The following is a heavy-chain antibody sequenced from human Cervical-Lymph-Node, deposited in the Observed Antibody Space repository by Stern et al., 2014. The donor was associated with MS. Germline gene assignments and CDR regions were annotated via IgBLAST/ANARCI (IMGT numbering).Heavy chain of an antibody. V-gene: IGHV4-61*01. CDR2: IYYSGST. Sequence: QVQLQESGPGLVKPSETLSLTCTVSGGSVSSGSYYWSWIRQPPGKGLEWIGYIYYSGSTNYNPSLKSRVTISVDTSKNQFSLKLSSVTAADTAVYYCARGSNWNNGDYFDYWGQGTLVTVSS. CDR3: ARGSNWNNGDYFDY. D-gene: IGHD1/OR15-1a*01. J-gene: IGHJ4*02. CDR1: GGSVSSGSYY.